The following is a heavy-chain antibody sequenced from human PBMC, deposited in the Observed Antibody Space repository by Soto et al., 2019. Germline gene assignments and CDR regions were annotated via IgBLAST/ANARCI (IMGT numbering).Heavy chain of an antibody. D-gene: IGHD4-17*01. J-gene: IGHJ4*02. Sequence: VQLVESGGGVVQPGRSLRLSCAASGFTFSTYGIHWVRQAPGKGLEWVAVISYDGNNKYYADSVKGRFTIARDNSKNTLFLQMDSLRAEDTAVYYCAKDHLPSTVTTPGYWGQGTLVTVSS. CDR2: ISYDGNNK. CDR1: GFTFSTYG. CDR3: AKDHLPSTVTTPGY. V-gene: IGHV3-30*18.